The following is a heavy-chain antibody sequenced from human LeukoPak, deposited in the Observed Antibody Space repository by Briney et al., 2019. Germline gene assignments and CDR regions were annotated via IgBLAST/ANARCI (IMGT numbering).Heavy chain of an antibody. CDR1: GVSFSSNSFY. D-gene: IGHD3-22*01. CDR3: ARRRYYDSTGYLD. J-gene: IGHJ1*01. V-gene: IGHV4-39*01. Sequence: SETLSLTCALSGVSFSSNSFYWVWIRQPPGLGLEWIGNVYRSGSIYYNPSLKSGVSMSVDTSENQCSLELTSVTAADTAVYYCARRRYYDSTGYLDWGQGTLVTVSS. CDR2: VYRSGSI.